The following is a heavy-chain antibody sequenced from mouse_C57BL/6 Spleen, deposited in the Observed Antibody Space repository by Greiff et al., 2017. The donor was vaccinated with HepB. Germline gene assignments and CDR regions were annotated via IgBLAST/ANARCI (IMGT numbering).Heavy chain of an antibody. CDR1: GYTFTTYP. CDR2: FHPYNDDT. V-gene: IGHV1-47*01. CDR3: ARSDDYDLYGMDY. Sequence: VKLQESGAELVKPGASVKLSCKASGYTFTTYPIEWMKQNHGKSLAWIGNFHPYNDDTKYNEKFKGKATLTVEISSSTVYLELSRLTSDDSAVYYCARSDDYDLYGMDYWGQGTSVTVSS. D-gene: IGHD2-4*01. J-gene: IGHJ4*01.